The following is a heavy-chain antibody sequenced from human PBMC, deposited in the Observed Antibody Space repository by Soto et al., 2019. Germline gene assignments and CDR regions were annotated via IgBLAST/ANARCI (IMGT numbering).Heavy chain of an antibody. J-gene: IGHJ5*02. V-gene: IGHV1-18*01. D-gene: IGHD2-15*01. CDR1: GYTFTTYG. CDR2: ISAYNGNT. CDR3: ARTYCSGGSCYSPWFDP. Sequence: QVQLVQSGAELKKPGASVKVSCKASGYTFTTYGITWVRQAPGQGLEWMGWISAYNGNTNYAQNLQGRGAMTTDTSTSTAYMELRSLRSDDTAVYYCARTYCSGGSCYSPWFDPWGQGTLVTVSS.